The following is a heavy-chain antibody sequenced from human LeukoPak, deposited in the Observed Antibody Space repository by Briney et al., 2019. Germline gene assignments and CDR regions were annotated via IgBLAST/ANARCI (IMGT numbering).Heavy chain of an antibody. D-gene: IGHD3-10*01. V-gene: IGHV4-34*01. CDR1: GGSFSGYY. CDR2: INHSGST. Sequence: KTSETLSLTCAVYGGSFSGYYWSWIRQPPGKGLEWIGEINHSGSTYYNPSLKSRVTISVDTSKNQFSLKLSSVTAADTAVYYCARPYGSGSGDWGQGTLVTVSS. J-gene: IGHJ4*02. CDR3: ARPYGSGSGD.